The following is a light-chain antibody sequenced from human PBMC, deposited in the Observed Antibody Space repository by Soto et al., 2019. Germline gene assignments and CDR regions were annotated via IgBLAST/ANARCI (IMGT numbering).Light chain of an antibody. J-gene: IGKJ1*01. Sequence: IELTQSPATLPVSPGETATLFCRASQNVGRSLAWYQQRPGQAPRLLIYDTSTRAFGLPTRFSGSGSGTEFTLTISSLQSEDSAVYHCQQYSNGPPWTFGHGTKVEVK. CDR3: QQYSNGPPWT. CDR1: QNVGRS. V-gene: IGKV3-15*01. CDR2: DTS.